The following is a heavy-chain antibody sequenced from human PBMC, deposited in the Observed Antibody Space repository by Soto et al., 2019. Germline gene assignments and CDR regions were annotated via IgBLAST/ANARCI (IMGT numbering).Heavy chain of an antibody. J-gene: IGHJ4*02. CDR1: GFTFSSYW. Sequence: GGSLRLSCAASGFTFSSYWMSWVRQAPGKGLEWVANIKQDGSEKYYVDSVKGRFTISRDNAKNSLYLQMNSLRAEDTAVYYCARTSRLGADFWSGYSYGDYYFDYWGQGTLVTVSS. CDR2: IKQDGSEK. D-gene: IGHD3-3*01. V-gene: IGHV3-7*01. CDR3: ARTSRLGADFWSGYSYGDYYFDY.